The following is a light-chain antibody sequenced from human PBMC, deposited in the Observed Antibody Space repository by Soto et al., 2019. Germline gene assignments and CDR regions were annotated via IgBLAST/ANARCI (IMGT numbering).Light chain of an antibody. Sequence: QSVLTQPASVSGSPGQSITISCTGTSSDVGGYNYVSWYQKHPGKAPKLMISGVTNRPAGVSNRFSGSKSGNTASLTITGLQAEDEADYYCSSYAGSSTGVFGGGTKLTVL. V-gene: IGLV2-14*01. CDR2: GVT. J-gene: IGLJ3*02. CDR1: SSDVGGYNY. CDR3: SSYAGSSTGV.